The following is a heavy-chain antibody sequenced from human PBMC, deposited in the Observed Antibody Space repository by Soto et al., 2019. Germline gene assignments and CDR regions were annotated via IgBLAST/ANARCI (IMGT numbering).Heavy chain of an antibody. Sequence: QVQLQESGPGLVKPSETLSLTCTVSGGSITGYYWTWIRQPPGKGLEWIGYIFYSGSTNYNPSLRSRVNMSVDTSKNQFSLKLNSVTTADTAIYYCASVCSSGWSPDFWGQGNLVTVSS. D-gene: IGHD6-19*01. CDR3: ASVCSSGWSPDF. CDR1: GGSITGYY. V-gene: IGHV4-59*01. J-gene: IGHJ4*02. CDR2: IFYSGST.